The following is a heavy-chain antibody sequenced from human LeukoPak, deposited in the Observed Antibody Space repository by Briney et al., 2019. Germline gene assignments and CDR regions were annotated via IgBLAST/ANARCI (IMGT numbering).Heavy chain of an antibody. D-gene: IGHD3-22*01. V-gene: IGHV4-31*03. CDR1: GGSISSGGYY. CDR3: ARNFPSGYYYAPDY. CDR2: IYYSGST. J-gene: IGHJ4*02. Sequence: SETLSLTCTVSGGSISSGGYYWSWIRQHPGKGLEWIGYIYYSGSTYYNPSLKSRVTISVDTSKNQFSLKLSSVTAADTAVYYCARNFPSGYYYAPDYWGQGTLVTVSS.